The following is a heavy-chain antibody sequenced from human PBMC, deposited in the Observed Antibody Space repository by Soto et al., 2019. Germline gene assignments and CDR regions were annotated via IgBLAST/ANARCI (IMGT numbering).Heavy chain of an antibody. Sequence: ASVKVSCKASGYTFTSYGISWVRQAPGQGLEWMGWISAYNGNTNYAQKLQGRVTMTTDTSTSTAYMELRSLRSDDTAVYYCARDLGRRGYSSSCFFTHWGKGTLVTVSS. J-gene: IGHJ4*02. CDR2: ISAYNGNT. CDR3: ARDLGRRGYSSSCFFTH. V-gene: IGHV1-18*01. CDR1: GYTFTSYG. D-gene: IGHD6-13*01.